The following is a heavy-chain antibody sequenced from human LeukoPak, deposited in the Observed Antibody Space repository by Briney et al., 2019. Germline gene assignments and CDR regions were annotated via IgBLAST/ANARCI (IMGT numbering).Heavy chain of an antibody. CDR1: GYTFTSYY. D-gene: IGHD3-9*01. CDR2: INPSGGST. J-gene: IGHJ3*02. V-gene: IGHV1-46*01. Sequence: WASVKVSCKASGYTFTSYYMHWVRQAPGQGLEWMGIINPSGGSTSYAQKFQGRVTMTRDTSTSTVYMELSSLRSEDTAVYYCARVNRYYDILTGYSDGALDIWGQGTMVTVSS. CDR3: ARVNRYYDILTGYSDGALDI.